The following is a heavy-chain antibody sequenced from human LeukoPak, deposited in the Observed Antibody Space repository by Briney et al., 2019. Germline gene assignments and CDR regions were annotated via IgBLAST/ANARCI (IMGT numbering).Heavy chain of an antibody. J-gene: IGHJ6*02. Sequence: ASVKVSCKVSGYTLTELSMHWVRQAPGKGLEWMGGFDPEDGETIYAQKFQGRVTMTEDTSTDTAYMKLSSLRSEDTAVYYCATASNYDFWSGSRYGMDVWGQGTTVTVSS. CDR3: ATASNYDFWSGSRYGMDV. V-gene: IGHV1-24*01. CDR2: FDPEDGET. CDR1: GYTLTELS. D-gene: IGHD3-3*01.